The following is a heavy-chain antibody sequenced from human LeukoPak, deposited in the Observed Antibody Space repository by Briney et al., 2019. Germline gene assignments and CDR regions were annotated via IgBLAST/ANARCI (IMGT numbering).Heavy chain of an antibody. V-gene: IGHV3-21*01. Sequence: GGSLRLSCAASGFTFSSYSMNWVRQAPGKGLEWVSSISSSSSYIYYADSVKGRFTISRDNAKNSLYLQMNSLRAEDTAVYYCARDRYYYGSGSLYGMDVWGQGTTVTVSS. CDR1: GFTFSSYS. J-gene: IGHJ6*02. CDR2: ISSSSSYI. CDR3: ARDRYYYGSGSLYGMDV. D-gene: IGHD3-10*01.